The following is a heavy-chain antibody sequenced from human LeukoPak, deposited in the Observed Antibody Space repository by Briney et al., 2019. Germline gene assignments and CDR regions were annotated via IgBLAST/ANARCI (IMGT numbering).Heavy chain of an antibody. D-gene: IGHD1-26*01. CDR3: ARGEWELGGNAFDI. Sequence: ASVTVSCKASGYTFTGYYMHWVRQAPGQGLEWMGWINPNSGGTNYAQKFQGRVTMTRDTSISTAYMELSRLRSDDTAVYYCARGEWELGGNAFDIWGQGTMVTVSS. V-gene: IGHV1-2*02. J-gene: IGHJ3*02. CDR2: INPNSGGT. CDR1: GYTFTGYY.